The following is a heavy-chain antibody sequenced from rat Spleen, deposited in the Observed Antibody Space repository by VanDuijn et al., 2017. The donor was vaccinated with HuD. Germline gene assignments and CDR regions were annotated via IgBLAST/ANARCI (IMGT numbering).Heavy chain of an antibody. CDR3: ATDN. J-gene: IGHJ2*01. CDR2: ISYDGGSA. V-gene: IGHV5-20*01. Sequence: EVQLVESGGGLVQPGGSMKLSCAASGFTFSNYGMAWVRQAPKKGLEWVAYISYDGGSAYYRDSVKGRFTISRDNAKSTLYLQMDSLRSEDTATYYCATDNWGQGVMVTVSS. CDR1: GFTFSNYG.